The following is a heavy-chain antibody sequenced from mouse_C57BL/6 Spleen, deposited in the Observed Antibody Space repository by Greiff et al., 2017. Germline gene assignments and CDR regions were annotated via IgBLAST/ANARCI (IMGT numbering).Heavy chain of an antibody. CDR1: GYAFSSSW. CDR2: IYPGDGDT. Sequence: VQLQQSGPELVKPGASVKISCKASGYAFSSSWMNWVKQRPGKGLEWIGRIYPGDGDTNYNGKFKGKATLTADKSSSTAYMQLSSLTSEDSAVXFCARYYYGSSYEYAMDYWGQGTSVTVSS. D-gene: IGHD1-1*01. J-gene: IGHJ4*01. V-gene: IGHV1-82*01. CDR3: ARYYYGSSYEYAMDY.